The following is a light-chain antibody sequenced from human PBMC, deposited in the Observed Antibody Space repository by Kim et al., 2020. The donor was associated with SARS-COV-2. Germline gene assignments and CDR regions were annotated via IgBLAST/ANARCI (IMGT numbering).Light chain of an antibody. J-gene: IGKJ1*01. CDR2: AAS. CDR1: QGISSY. CDR3: QQLYNYPRA. Sequence: ASLGDRFPITCRASQGISSYLAGYQQKPGKAPKLLIYAASTLQSGVTSRFSGSESGTKFTLTISSLQPEDFATYYCQQLYNYPRAFGQGTKVEIK. V-gene: IGKV1-9*01.